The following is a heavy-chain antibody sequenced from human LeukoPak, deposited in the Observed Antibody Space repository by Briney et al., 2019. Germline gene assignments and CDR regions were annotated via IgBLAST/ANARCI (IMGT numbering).Heavy chain of an antibody. CDR1: GFTVSSNY. Sequence: GGSLRLSCAASGFTVSSNYISWVRQAPGKGLEWVSVIYSGGSTYYADSVKGRFTISRDNSKNTLYLQMNSLRAEDTAVYYCASDQAGGSDAFDIWGQGTMVTVSS. J-gene: IGHJ3*02. CDR3: ASDQAGGSDAFDI. D-gene: IGHD2-15*01. CDR2: IYSGGST. V-gene: IGHV3-66*01.